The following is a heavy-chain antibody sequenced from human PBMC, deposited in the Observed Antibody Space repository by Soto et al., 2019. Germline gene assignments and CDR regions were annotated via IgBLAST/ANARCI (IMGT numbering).Heavy chain of an antibody. Sequence: PSETLSLTCAVYGGSFSGYYWSWIRQPPGKGLEWIGEINHSGSTNYNPSLKSRVTISVDTSKNQFSLKLSSVTAADTAVYYCARTSNDFWSGYYTGGTYNWFDPWGQGTLVTVSS. J-gene: IGHJ5*02. CDR3: ARTSNDFWSGYYTGGTYNWFDP. CDR1: GGSFSGYY. CDR2: INHSGST. V-gene: IGHV4-34*01. D-gene: IGHD3-3*01.